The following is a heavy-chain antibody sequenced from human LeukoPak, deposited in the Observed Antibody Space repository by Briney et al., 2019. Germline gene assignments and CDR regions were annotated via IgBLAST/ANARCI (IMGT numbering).Heavy chain of an antibody. V-gene: IGHV1-3*01. CDR2: INAGNGNT. CDR3: ARGPPYSYGYEEFVY. J-gene: IGHJ4*02. CDR1: GYTFTSYA. D-gene: IGHD5-18*01. Sequence: ASVKVSCKASGYTFTSYAMHWVRQAPGQRLEWMGWINAGNGNTKYSQKFQGRVTITRDTSASTAYMELSSLRSEDTAVYYCARGPPYSYGYEEFVYWGQGTLVTVSS.